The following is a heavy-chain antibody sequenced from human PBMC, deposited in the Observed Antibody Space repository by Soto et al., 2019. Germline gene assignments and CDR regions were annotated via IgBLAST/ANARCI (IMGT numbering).Heavy chain of an antibody. CDR2: IYYSGST. V-gene: IGHV4-59*08. Sequence: QVQLQESGPGLVKPSETLSLTCTVSGGSISSYYWSWIRQPPGKGLEWIGYIYYSGSTNYHPSLTSRVTMSVDTSKNQFSLKLSSVTAADAAVYYCASRYGGPLDYWGQGTLVTVSS. J-gene: IGHJ4*02. D-gene: IGHD4-17*01. CDR1: GGSISSYY. CDR3: ASRYGGPLDY.